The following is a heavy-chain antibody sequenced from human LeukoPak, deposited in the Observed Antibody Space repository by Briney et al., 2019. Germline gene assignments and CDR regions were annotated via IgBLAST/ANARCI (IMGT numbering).Heavy chain of an antibody. Sequence: PSGSLRLSCAASGFTVSSNYMSWVRQAPGKGLEWVSVIYSGGSTYYADSLKGRFTISRDNSKNTLYLQMNSLRAEDTAVYYCARDLTMVRGVLGVWGKGTTVTVSS. CDR2: IYSGGST. D-gene: IGHD3-10*01. V-gene: IGHV3-53*01. CDR1: GFTVSSNY. J-gene: IGHJ6*04. CDR3: ARDLTMVRGVLGV.